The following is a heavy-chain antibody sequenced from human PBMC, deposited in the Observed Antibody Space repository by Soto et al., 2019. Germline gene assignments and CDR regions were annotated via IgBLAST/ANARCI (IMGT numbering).Heavy chain of an antibody. V-gene: IGHV1-24*01. CDR2: FDPEDGET. D-gene: IGHD6-13*01. Sequence: XSVKVSCRPPASTFSTYAITLVRQAPGKGLEWMGGFDPEDGETIYAQKFQGRVTMTEDTSTDTAYMEMSSLRSDDTAVYYCARDLAAAAYWGQGTLVTVSS. CDR3: ARDLAAAAY. J-gene: IGHJ4*02. CDR1: ASTFSTYA.